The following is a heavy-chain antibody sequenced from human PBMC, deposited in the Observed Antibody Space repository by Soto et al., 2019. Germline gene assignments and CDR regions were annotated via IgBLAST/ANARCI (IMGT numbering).Heavy chain of an antibody. CDR1: GYTFTSYY. CDR2: INPSGGST. Sequence: ASVKVSCKASGYTFTSYYMHWVRQAPGQGLEWMGIINPSGGSTSYAQKFQGRVTLTRDTSTSTVYMELSSLRSEDTAVYYCARDPPSSSWSYGIDVWGQGTTVTVSS. V-gene: IGHV1-46*01. CDR3: ARDPPSSSWSYGIDV. D-gene: IGHD6-13*01. J-gene: IGHJ6*02.